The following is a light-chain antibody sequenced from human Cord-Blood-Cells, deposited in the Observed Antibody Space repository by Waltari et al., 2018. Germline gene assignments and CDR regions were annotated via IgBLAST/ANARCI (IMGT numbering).Light chain of an antibody. Sequence: EIVMTQSPSTLSVSLGARATLSCRASQSVSSNLAWYQQKPGQAPRLLIYGASTRATGIPARFSGSGSGTEFTLTISSLQSEDFAVYYCQQCNNWPLTFGGGTKVEIK. CDR3: QQCNNWPLT. CDR2: GAS. V-gene: IGKV3-15*01. CDR1: QSVSSN. J-gene: IGKJ4*01.